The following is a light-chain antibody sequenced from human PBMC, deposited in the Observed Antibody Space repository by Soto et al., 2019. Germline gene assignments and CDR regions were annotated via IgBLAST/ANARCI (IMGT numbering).Light chain of an antibody. CDR3: QSYDSSLSGSSV. CDR1: SGSIASNS. Sequence: NFMLTQPHSVSESPGKTVTISCTRSSGSIASNSVQWYQQRPGSAPTTVIYEDNQRPSGVPDRFSGSTDGSSNSASLTISGLQTEDEADYYCQSYDSSLSGSSVFGTGTKLTVL. J-gene: IGLJ1*01. CDR2: EDN. V-gene: IGLV6-57*04.